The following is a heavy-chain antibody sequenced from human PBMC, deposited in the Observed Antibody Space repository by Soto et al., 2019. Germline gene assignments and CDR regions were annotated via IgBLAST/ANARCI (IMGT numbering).Heavy chain of an antibody. V-gene: IGHV1-46*03. CDR1: GYTFTSYY. CDR3: ARATPFSTSTYSYGMDV. Sequence: ASVKVSCKASGYTFTSYYMHWVRQAPGQGLEWMGIINPSGGSTSYAQKFQGRVTMTRDTSTSTVYMKLSSLRSEDTALYYCARATPFSTSTYSYGMDVWGQGTTVTVSS. J-gene: IGHJ6*02. CDR2: INPSGGST. D-gene: IGHD2-2*01.